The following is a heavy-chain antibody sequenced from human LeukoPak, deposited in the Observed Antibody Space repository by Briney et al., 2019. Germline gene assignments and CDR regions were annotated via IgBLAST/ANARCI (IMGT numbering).Heavy chain of an antibody. D-gene: IGHD4-17*01. CDR1: GGSISSYY. CDR2: VYYSGST. CDR3: AREGRQDYVYFDC. V-gene: IGHV4-59*01. Sequence: SETLSLTCTVSGGSISSYYWSWLRQPPGKGLEWIGYVYYSGSTNYNPSLKSRVTISVDTSKNQFSLRLTSVTAADTAVYYCAREGRQDYVYFDCWGQGTLVTVSS. J-gene: IGHJ4*02.